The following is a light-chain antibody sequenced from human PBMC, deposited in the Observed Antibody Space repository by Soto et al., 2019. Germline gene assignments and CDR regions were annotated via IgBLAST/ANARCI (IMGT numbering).Light chain of an antibody. Sequence: QSALTQPASVSGSPGQSITISCTGTSSNVGGYNLVSWYQQHPGKAPKLMIYEGSKRPSGVPNRFSGSKSGNTASLTISGLQAEDEADYYCCSYAGSSTFLVFGGGTQLTVL. CDR1: SSNVGGYNL. J-gene: IGLJ3*02. CDR3: CSYAGSSTFLV. V-gene: IGLV2-23*03. CDR2: EGS.